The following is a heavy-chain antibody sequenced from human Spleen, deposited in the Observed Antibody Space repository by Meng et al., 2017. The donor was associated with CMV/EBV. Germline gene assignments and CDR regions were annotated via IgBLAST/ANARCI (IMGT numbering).Heavy chain of an antibody. CDR2: ISHDGTNE. CDR1: GFTFNLYG. V-gene: IGHV3-30*03. J-gene: IGHJ4*02. CDR3: ARDDGGYCSSTSCYLHPFDY. Sequence: GESLKISCAASGFTFNLYGMHWVRQAPGKGLEWLTFISHDGTNEYYTDSVKGRFTISRDNAKNSLYLQMNSLRAEDTAVYYCARDDGGYCSSTSCYLHPFDYWGQGTLVTVSS. D-gene: IGHD2-2*01.